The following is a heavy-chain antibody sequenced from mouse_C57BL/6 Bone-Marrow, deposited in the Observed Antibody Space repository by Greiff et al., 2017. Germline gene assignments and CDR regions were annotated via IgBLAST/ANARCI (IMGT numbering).Heavy chain of an antibody. D-gene: IGHD2-13*01. V-gene: IGHV1-82*01. CDR3: ARSQPRVRDWYFDV. CDR1: GYAFSSSW. Sequence: QVQLKQSGPELVKPGASVKISCKASGYAFSSSWMNWVKQRPGKGLEWIGRIYPGDGDTNYNGKFKGKATLTADKSSSTAYMQLSSLTSEDSAVCFCARSQPRVRDWYFDVWGTGTSVTVSS. CDR2: IYPGDGDT. J-gene: IGHJ1*03.